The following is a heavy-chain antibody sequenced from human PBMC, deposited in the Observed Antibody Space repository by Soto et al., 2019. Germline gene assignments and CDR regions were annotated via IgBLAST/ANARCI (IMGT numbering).Heavy chain of an antibody. Sequence: LSLTCTVSGGSISSRSYYWGWIRQPPGKGLEWIGSIYYSGSTFYNPSLKSRVTISVDTSKNQFSLKLSSVTAADTAVYYCATFYGDYVSYWGQGTLVTVSS. CDR1: GGSISSRSYY. CDR3: ATFYGDYVSY. V-gene: IGHV4-39*01. D-gene: IGHD4-17*01. J-gene: IGHJ4*02. CDR2: IYYSGST.